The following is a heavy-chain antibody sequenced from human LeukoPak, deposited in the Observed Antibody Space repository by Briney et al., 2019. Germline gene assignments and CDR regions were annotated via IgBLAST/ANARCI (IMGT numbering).Heavy chain of an antibody. J-gene: IGHJ4*02. CDR3: ARDRGEGIVGTFDY. V-gene: IGHV4-59*11. Sequence: PSETLSLTCTVSGDSISNHYWSWIRRPPGKGLVWIGYIFYSGNTHYNPSLKSRVTMSVDTSKNQFSLRLSSVTPADTAVYYCARDRGEGIVGTFDYWGQGTLVTVSS. D-gene: IGHD1-26*01. CDR1: GDSISNHY. CDR2: IFYSGNT.